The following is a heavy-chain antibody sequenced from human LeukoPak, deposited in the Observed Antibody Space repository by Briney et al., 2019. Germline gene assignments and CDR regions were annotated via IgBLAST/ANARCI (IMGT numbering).Heavy chain of an antibody. Sequence: GGSLRLSCAASGFTFSDYYMSWIRQAPGKGLEWVSYISSSGSTIYYADSVKGRFTISRDNAKNSLYLQMNSLRAEDTAVYYCARDVGYYDILTTVHEPFDIWGQGTMVTVSS. J-gene: IGHJ3*02. CDR3: ARDVGYYDILTTVHEPFDI. V-gene: IGHV3-11*01. CDR1: GFTFSDYY. CDR2: ISSSGSTI. D-gene: IGHD3-9*01.